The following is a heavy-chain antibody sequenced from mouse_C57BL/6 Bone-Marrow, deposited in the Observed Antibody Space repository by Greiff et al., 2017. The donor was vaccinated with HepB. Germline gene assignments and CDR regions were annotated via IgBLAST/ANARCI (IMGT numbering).Heavy chain of an antibody. J-gene: IGHJ4*01. CDR3: VRQDVAMDY. CDR1: GFSFNTYA. Sequence: EVKLVESGGGLVQPKGSLKLSCAASGFSFNTYAMNWVRQAPGKGLEWVARIRSKSNNYATYYADSVKDRFTISRDDSESMLYLQMNNLKTEDTAMYYCVRQDVAMDYWGQGTSVTVSS. V-gene: IGHV10-1*01. CDR2: IRSKSNNYAT.